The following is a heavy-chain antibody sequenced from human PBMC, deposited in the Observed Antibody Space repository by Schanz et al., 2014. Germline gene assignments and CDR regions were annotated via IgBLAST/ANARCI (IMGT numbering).Heavy chain of an antibody. CDR3: AKDHPSSGWPAFDV. D-gene: IGHD6-19*01. CDR2: ITRQGTT. V-gene: IGHV3-23*04. Sequence: EVQLVESGGGLVQPGGSLRLSCTVSGFTVNNYAMNWVRQAPGRGLEWVSGITRQGTTYYADFMKGRFSISRDLSSNTLYLQMNSLRADDSAIYYCAKDHPSSGWPAFDVWGQGTQVTVSS. J-gene: IGHJ4*02. CDR1: GFTVNNYA.